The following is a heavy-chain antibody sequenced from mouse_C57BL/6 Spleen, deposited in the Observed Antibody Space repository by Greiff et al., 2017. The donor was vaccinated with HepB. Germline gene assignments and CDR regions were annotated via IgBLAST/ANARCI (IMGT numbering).Heavy chain of an antibody. CDR1: GYSITSGYY. Sequence: EVKLLESGPGLVKPSQSLSLTCSVPGYSITSGYYWNWIRQFPGNKLEWMGYKSYDGSNNYKPSLKNRISITLDTSKHQFFLKLHSVTTEDTATYYCARDYGSSYFDYWGQGTTLTVSS. J-gene: IGHJ2*01. V-gene: IGHV3-6*01. CDR2: KSYDGSN. D-gene: IGHD1-1*01. CDR3: ARDYGSSYFDY.